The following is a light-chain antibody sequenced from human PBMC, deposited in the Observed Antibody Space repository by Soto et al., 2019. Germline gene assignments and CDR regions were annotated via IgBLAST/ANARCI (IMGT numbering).Light chain of an antibody. V-gene: IGLV6-57*02. CDR3: QSYDRSSLYV. CDR1: SGSVASNY. J-gene: IGLJ1*01. Sequence: NFMLTQPHSVSESPGKTVTISCTGSSGSVASNYVHWYQRRPGSAPTIVIYGDNQRPSGVPDRFSGSIDSSSNSAALTISRLKTEDEADSFCQSYDRSSLYVFGTVTKVTVL. CDR2: GDN.